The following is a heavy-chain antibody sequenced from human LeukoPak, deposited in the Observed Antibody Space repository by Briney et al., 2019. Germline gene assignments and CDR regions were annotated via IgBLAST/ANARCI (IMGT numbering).Heavy chain of an antibody. V-gene: IGHV3-30*18. CDR2: ISYDGRDK. CDR3: AKDVRHCSSRSCPLDY. J-gene: IGHJ4*02. Sequence: PGGSLRLSCAVSGFTFSSYGMHWVRQAPDKGLEWVTFISYDGRDKNYADSVKGRFTIPRDNSKNTLYLEMNSLGPEDTAVYYCAKDVRHCSSRSCPLDYWGQGTLVTVSS. CDR1: GFTFSSYG. D-gene: IGHD2-2*01.